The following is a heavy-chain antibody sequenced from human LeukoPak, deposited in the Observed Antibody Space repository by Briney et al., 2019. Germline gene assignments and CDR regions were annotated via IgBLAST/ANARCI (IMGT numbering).Heavy chain of an antibody. Sequence: GGSLRLSCAASGFTVSSNYMSWVRQAPGKGLEWVSVIYSGGSTYYADSVKGRFTISRDNSKNTLYLQMNNLRAEDTAVYYCARTPRVSSGWYWYFQHWGQGTLVTVSS. V-gene: IGHV3-66*01. CDR2: IYSGGST. D-gene: IGHD6-19*01. CDR1: GFTVSSNY. J-gene: IGHJ1*01. CDR3: ARTPRVSSGWYWYFQH.